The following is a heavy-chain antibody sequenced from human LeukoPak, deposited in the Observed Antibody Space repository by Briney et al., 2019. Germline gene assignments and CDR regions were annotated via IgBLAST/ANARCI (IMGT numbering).Heavy chain of an antibody. Sequence: SVKVSCKASGGTFSSYAISWVRQALGQGLEWMGGIIPIFGTANYAQKFQGRVTITADKSTSTAYMELSSLRSEDTAVYYCARHQYQLTWVDYYYYGMDVWGKGTTVTVSS. CDR2: IIPIFGTA. D-gene: IGHD2-2*01. J-gene: IGHJ6*04. CDR3: ARHQYQLTWVDYYYYGMDV. CDR1: GGTFSSYA. V-gene: IGHV1-69*06.